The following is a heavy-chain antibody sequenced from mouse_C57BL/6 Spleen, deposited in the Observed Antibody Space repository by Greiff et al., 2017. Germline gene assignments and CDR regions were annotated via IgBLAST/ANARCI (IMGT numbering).Heavy chain of an antibody. CDR1: GYTFTTYP. CDR3: ARGLYGNYGYFDV. V-gene: IGHV1-47*01. D-gene: IGHD2-1*01. J-gene: IGHJ1*03. Sequence: VHLVESGAELVKPGASVKMSCKASGYTFTTYPIEWMKQNHGKSLEWIGNFHPYNDDTKYNEKFKGKATLTVEKSSSTVYLELSRLTSDDSAVYYCARGLYGNYGYFDVWGTGTTVTVSS. CDR2: FHPYNDDT.